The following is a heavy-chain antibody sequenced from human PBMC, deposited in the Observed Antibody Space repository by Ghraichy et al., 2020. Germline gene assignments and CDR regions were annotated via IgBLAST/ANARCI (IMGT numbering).Heavy chain of an antibody. CDR1: GFSLSTSGVG. CDR3: ALRPYYYDSGGYYYWGVFDY. D-gene: IGHD3-22*01. J-gene: IGHJ4*02. Sequence: SGPTLVKPTQTLTLTCTFSGFSLSTSGVGVGWIRQPPGKALEWLALIYWNDDKRYSPSLKSRLTITKDTSKNQVVLTMTNMYPVDTATYYCALRPYYYDSGGYYYWGVFDYWGQGTLVTVSS. V-gene: IGHV2-5*01. CDR2: IYWNDDK.